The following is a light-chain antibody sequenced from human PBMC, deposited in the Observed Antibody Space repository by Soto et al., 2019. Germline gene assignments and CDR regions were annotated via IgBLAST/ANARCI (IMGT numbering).Light chain of an antibody. CDR1: SSDVGGYNY. J-gene: IGLJ1*01. V-gene: IGLV2-14*01. CDR2: DVS. CDR3: SSYTTSNTRQIV. Sequence: QAVLTQPASVSGSPGQSITISCTGTSSDVGGYNYVSWYQQHPGKAPKFMIYDVSNRPSGVSNRFSGSKSGNTASLTISGLQAEDEADYYSSSYTTSNTRQIVFGTGTKLTVL.